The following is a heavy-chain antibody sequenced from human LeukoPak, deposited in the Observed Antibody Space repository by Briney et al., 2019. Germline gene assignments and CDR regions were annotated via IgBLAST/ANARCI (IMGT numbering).Heavy chain of an antibody. Sequence: GESLKISCKGSGSSFTSYWIGWVRQLPGKGLEWMGIIYPGDSDTRYSPSFQGQVTISADKSISTAYLQWSSLKASDTAMYYCARCPTKDYFDYWGQGTLVTVSS. CDR3: ARCPTKDYFDY. CDR1: GSSFTSYW. V-gene: IGHV5-51*01. J-gene: IGHJ4*02. CDR2: IYPGDSDT.